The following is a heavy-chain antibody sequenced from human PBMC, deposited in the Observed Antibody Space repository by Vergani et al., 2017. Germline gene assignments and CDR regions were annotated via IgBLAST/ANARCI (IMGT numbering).Heavy chain of an antibody. CDR2: TWYEGNNN. V-gene: IGHV3-33*01. D-gene: IGHD5-24*01. J-gene: IGHJ1*01. CDR1: SFKLGDYG. CDR3: ARETRDNPSSLCH. Sequence: QVQLVESGGGVVQPGRSLRLSCTPSSFKLGDYGMHWVRQAPGRGLEWVSMTWYEGNNNYYADSVKGRFTISKDISKNTLYLQVNSLRGDDTAVYYCARETRDNPSSLCHWGQGTLGTVS.